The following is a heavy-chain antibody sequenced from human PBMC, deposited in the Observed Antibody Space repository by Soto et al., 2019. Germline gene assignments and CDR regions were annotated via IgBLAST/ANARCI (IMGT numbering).Heavy chain of an antibody. CDR1: GFTFSSYA. CDR2: ISYDGSNK. Sequence: GGSLRLSCAASGFTFSSYAMHWVRQAPGKGLEWVAVISYDGSNKYYADSVKGRFTISRDNSKNTLYLQMNSLRAEDTAVYYCARESAIAVAAPDAFDIWGQGTMVTVS. CDR3: ARESAIAVAAPDAFDI. V-gene: IGHV3-30-3*01. D-gene: IGHD6-19*01. J-gene: IGHJ3*02.